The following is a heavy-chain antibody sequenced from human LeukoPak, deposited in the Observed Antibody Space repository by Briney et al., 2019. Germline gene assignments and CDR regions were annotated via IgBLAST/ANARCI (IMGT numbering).Heavy chain of an antibody. V-gene: IGHV1-46*01. CDR2: INPSGGST. D-gene: IGHD2-8*02. Sequence: ASVKVSCKASGYTFTSYYMHWVRQAPGQGLEWMGIINPSGGSTSYAQKFQGRVTMTRDMSTSTDYMELSSLRSEDTAVYYCARDNSVEGTAWWFDPWGQGTLVTVSS. J-gene: IGHJ5*02. CDR3: ARDNSVEGTAWWFDP. CDR1: GYTFTSYY.